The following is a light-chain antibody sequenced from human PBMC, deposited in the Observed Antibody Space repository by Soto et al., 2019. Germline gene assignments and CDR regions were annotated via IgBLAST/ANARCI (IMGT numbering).Light chain of an antibody. CDR2: SNN. V-gene: IGLV1-44*01. J-gene: IGLJ1*01. CDR1: SANIGSKT. Sequence: QSVLTQPPSTSGTPGQRVTISCSGSSANIGSKTVNWYQHLPGTAPKLLIYSNNQRPSGVPDRFSGSKSGTAASLAVRGLQSEDEADYYCAAWDDSMNGYLFXTGTKVTV. CDR3: AAWDDSMNGYL.